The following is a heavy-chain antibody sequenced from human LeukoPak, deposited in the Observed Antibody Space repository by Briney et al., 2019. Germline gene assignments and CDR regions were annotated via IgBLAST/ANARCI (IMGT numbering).Heavy chain of an antibody. CDR2: ISSNGGST. CDR1: GFTFSSYG. Sequence: PGRSLRLSCAASGFTFSSYGMHWVRQAPGKGLQYVSAISSNGGSTYYADSVKGRFTISRDNSKNTLYLQMSSLRAEDTAVYYCVKDSEVVPAMANWFDPWGQGTLVTVSS. CDR3: VKDSEVVPAMANWFDP. V-gene: IGHV3-64D*06. J-gene: IGHJ5*02. D-gene: IGHD2-2*01.